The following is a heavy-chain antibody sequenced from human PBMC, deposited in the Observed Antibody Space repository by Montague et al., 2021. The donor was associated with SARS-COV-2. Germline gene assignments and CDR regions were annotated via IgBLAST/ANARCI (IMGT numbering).Heavy chain of an antibody. J-gene: IGHJ5*02. CDR3: ARAGDIVVVPAVDWFDP. CDR1: GFTFSSYS. D-gene: IGHD2-2*01. Sequence: SLRLSCAASGFTFSSYSMNWVRQAPGKGLEWVSSISSSSSYIYYADSVKGRFTISRDNAKNSLYLQMNSLRAEDTAMCYCARAGDIVVVPAVDWFDPWGQGTLVTVSS. CDR2: ISSSSSYI. V-gene: IGHV3-21*01.